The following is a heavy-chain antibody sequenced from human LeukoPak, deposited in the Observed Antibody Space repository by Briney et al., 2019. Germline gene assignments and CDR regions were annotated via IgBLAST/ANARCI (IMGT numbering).Heavy chain of an antibody. J-gene: IGHJ4*02. Sequence: SETLSLTCTVSGGSISRYHWSWIRQPAGKGLEWIGRIYTSGSTNYNPSLKSRVTMSVDTSKNLFSLKLSSVTAADTAVYYCARGVSRRLFDYWGQGTLVTVSS. D-gene: IGHD6-25*01. CDR1: GGSISRYH. CDR3: ARGVSRRLFDY. CDR2: IYTSGST. V-gene: IGHV4-4*07.